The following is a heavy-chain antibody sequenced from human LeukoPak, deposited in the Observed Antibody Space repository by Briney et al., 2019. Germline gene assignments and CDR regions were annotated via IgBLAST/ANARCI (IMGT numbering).Heavy chain of an antibody. CDR1: GFTFSGYW. CDR2: IKQDGSEK. J-gene: IGHJ4*02. Sequence: PGGSLRLSCAASGFTFSGYWMSWVRQAPGKGLEWVANIKQDGSEKYYVDSVKGRFTISRDNAKNTLYLQMSSLRAEDTAVYYCARDLGNSGWFGGFGQWGQGTLVTVSS. V-gene: IGHV3-7*01. D-gene: IGHD3-10*01. CDR3: ARDLGNSGWFGGFGQ.